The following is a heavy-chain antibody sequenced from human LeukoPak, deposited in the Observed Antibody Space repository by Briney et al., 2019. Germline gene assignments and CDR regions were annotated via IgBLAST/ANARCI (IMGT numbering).Heavy chain of an antibody. Sequence: ASVKVSCKASGYTLNRYGISWVRQAPGQGLEWMGWISVYNGHTNSAQKFQGRFTMTTDTSTSTAYMELRSLRSDDTAVYYCARAGWWELPRYAFDIWGQGTMVTVSS. CDR1: GYTLNRYG. J-gene: IGHJ3*02. D-gene: IGHD1-26*01. CDR3: ARAGWWELPRYAFDI. CDR2: ISVYNGHT. V-gene: IGHV1-18*01.